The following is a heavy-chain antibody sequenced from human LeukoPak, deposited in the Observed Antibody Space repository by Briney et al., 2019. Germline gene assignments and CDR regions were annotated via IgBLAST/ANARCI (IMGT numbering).Heavy chain of an antibody. CDR3: ARVSLSYDDMDV. J-gene: IGHJ6*03. D-gene: IGHD3-16*01. Sequence: ASVKVSCKASGYTFINYGINWVRQAPGQGLEWMGWISGYNANTHYVQKLQGRVTMTIDTSTTTAYMELRSLRSDDTAVYYCARVSLSYDDMDVWGKGTTVTVSS. CDR1: GYTFINYG. V-gene: IGHV1-18*01. CDR2: ISGYNANT.